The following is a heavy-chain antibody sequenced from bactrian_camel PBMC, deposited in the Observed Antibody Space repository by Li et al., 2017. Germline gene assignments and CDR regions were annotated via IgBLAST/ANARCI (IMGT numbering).Heavy chain of an antibody. CDR1: GYIPSGYC. J-gene: IGHJ6*01. CDR3: AVDLFRVTACGAGYVPDFPY. D-gene: IGHD5*01. CDR2: IDDGGAT. Sequence: VQLVESGGGSVQAGGSLTLACSVSGYIPSGYCAGWFRQGAGERRELLAAIDDGGATRYADSVAGRFTISLDSAKNTVYLQMDGLKTEDTAMYYCAVDLFRVTACGAGYVPDFPYRGQGTQVTVS. V-gene: IGHV3S53*01.